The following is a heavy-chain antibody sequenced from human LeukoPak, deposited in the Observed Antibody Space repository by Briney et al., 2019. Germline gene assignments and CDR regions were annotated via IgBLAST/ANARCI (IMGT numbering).Heavy chain of an antibody. CDR3: ARVAGYCSGGSCYRDAIDI. V-gene: IGHV1-2*02. J-gene: IGHJ3*02. CDR1: GYTFTGYY. CDR2: INPNSGGT. D-gene: IGHD2-15*01. Sequence: ASVKVSCKASGYTFTGYYMHWVRQAPGQGLEWMGWINPNSGGTNYAQKFQGRVTMTRDTSISTACMELSRLRSDDTAVYYCARVAGYCSGGSCYRDAIDIWGQGTMVTVSS.